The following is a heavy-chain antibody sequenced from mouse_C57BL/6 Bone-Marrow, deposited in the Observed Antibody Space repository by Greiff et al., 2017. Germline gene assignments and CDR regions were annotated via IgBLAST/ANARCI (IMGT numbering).Heavy chain of an antibody. V-gene: IGHV1-50*01. D-gene: IGHD1-2*01. CDR3: AREYYGP. J-gene: IGHJ3*01. Sequence: VQLQQPGAELVKPGASVKLSCKASGYTFTSYWMQWVKQRPGQGLEWIGEIDPSDSYTNYNQKFKGKATLTVDTSSSTAYMQLSSLTSEDSAVCYCAREYYGPWAQGTLVTVSA. CDR1: GYTFTSYW. CDR2: IDPSDSYT.